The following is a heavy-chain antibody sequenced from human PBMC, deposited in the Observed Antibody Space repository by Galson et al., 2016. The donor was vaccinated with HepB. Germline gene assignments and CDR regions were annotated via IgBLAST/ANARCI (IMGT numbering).Heavy chain of an antibody. D-gene: IGHD2/OR15-2a*01. V-gene: IGHV3-43*02. CDR1: GFPCDDCA. J-gene: IGHJ5*02. CDR3: GILYGGFDP. CDR2: ISGDGTGR. Sequence: LRLSCAASGFPCDDCAMHWVRQAPGKGLECVSLISGDGTGRYYADSVKGRFSISRDNSKNSLYLQMNSLRTEDSALYYCGILYGGFDPWGQGTLVTVSS.